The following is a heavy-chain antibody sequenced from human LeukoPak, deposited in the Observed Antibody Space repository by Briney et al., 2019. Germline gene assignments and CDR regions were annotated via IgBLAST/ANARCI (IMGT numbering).Heavy chain of an antibody. J-gene: IGHJ6*03. CDR2: IWYDGSHA. CDR3: ARDRGYSSRWNFGKNYYMDV. CDR1: GFTFSTYG. D-gene: IGHD6-13*01. Sequence: GGSLRLSCSASGFTFSTYGMNWVRQAPGKGLEWVAVIWYDGSHANYADAVKGRFTISRDNSKNTLYLQMNSPRAEDTAVYYCARDRGYSSRWNFGKNYYMDVWGKGTTVTVSS. V-gene: IGHV3-33*01.